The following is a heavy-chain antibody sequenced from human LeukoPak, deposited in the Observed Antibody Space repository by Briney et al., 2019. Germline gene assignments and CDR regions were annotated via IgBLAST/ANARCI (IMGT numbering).Heavy chain of an antibody. D-gene: IGHD1-1*01. CDR2: VNPEDGET. V-gene: IGHV1-24*01. CDR3: AIAQNWKAGWFDP. J-gene: IGHJ5*02. Sequence: ASVKVSCKVSGYTLTELSIHWVRQAPGKGLEWMGGVNPEDGETIYAQKFQGRVTMTEDTPIDTTYMEVSSLRSEDTAVYFCAIAQNWKAGWFDPWGQGTLVTVSS. CDR1: GYTLTELS.